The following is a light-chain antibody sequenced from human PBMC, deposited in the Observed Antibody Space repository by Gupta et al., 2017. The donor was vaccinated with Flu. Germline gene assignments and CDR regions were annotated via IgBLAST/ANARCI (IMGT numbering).Light chain of an antibody. CDR2: NND. CDR1: YSNVGRNT. Sequence: PPSASARTPQRGVTICCSSSYSNVGRNTVNWYQHLPGTAPKLLIYNNDQRPSGVPDRFSGSRSGTSGSLAISGLQSGDESEYYCAAWDDTLNAYVFGNGTKVTVL. CDR3: AAWDDTLNAYV. J-gene: IGLJ1*01. V-gene: IGLV1-44*01.